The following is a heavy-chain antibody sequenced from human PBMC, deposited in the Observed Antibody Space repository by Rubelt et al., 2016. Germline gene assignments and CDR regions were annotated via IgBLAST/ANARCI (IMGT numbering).Heavy chain of an antibody. J-gene: IGHJ4*02. Sequence: QVQLQQWGAGLLKPSETLSLTCAVYGGSFSGYYWSWIRQPPGKGLEWIGEINHSGSTNYTPSLKSRVTISVDTSKTQFSLKLSSVTAADTAVYYCARVSGWYRAPGQDFDYWGQGTLVTVSS. V-gene: IGHV4-34*01. D-gene: IGHD6-19*01. CDR2: INHSGST. CDR3: ARVSGWYRAPGQDFDY. CDR1: GGSFSGYY.